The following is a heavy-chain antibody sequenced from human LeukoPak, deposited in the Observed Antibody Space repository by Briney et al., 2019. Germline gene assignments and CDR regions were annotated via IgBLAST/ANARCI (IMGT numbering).Heavy chain of an antibody. CDR3: AREHAGVSAFDI. Sequence: PGGSLRLSCAASGFTFSDYYMSWIRQAPGQGLEWVSYISNSGSIIKYADSVKGRFTISRDNAKNSLYLQMNSLRAEDTAVYYCAREHAGVSAFDIWGQGTLVTVSS. CDR2: ISNSGSII. D-gene: IGHD3-10*01. J-gene: IGHJ3*02. CDR1: GFTFSDYY. V-gene: IGHV3-11*01.